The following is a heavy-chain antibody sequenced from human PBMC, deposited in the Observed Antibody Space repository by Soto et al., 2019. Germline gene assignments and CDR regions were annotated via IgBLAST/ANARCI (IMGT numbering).Heavy chain of an antibody. CDR1: GYPFTSYA. CDR2: INAGNGNT. J-gene: IGHJ4*02. CDR3: ARQVYKVVTPFDY. V-gene: IGHV1-3*01. D-gene: IGHD2-21*02. Sequence: GSVKVYCKTSGYPFTSYAIHLVRQAPGQRLEWMGWINAGNGNTKYSQKFQGRFTISRDDAKNSLFLEMTSLRGDDTAVYFCARQVYKVVTPFDYWGQGTPVTVSS.